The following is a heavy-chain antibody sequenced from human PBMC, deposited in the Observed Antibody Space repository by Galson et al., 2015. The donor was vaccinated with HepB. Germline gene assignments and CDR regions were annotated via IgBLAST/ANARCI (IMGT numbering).Heavy chain of an antibody. CDR1: GLTFVRYS. CDR3: ARNPASYDYFSMDV. CDR2: ISSGRTR. J-gene: IGHJ6*02. V-gene: IGHV3-48*01. Sequence: SLRLSCAPSGLTFVRYSMNWVRQAPGKGPDWVAYISSGRTRYDADSLKGRFIISRYNARNSLVLHMNRLRAEDTAVYYCARNPASYDYFSMDVWGQGTTVIVSS.